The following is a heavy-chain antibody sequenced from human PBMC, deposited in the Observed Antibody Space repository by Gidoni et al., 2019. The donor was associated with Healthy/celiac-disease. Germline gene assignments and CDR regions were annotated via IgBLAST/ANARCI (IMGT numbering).Heavy chain of an antibody. D-gene: IGHD4-4*01. V-gene: IGHV3-23*01. CDR3: ANLVGSQTTVPWFDP. J-gene: IGHJ5*02. CDR1: GFTFSSYA. Sequence: EVQLLESGGGLVQPGGSLRLSCAASGFTFSSYAMSWVRQAPGKGLEWVSAISGSGGSTYYADSVKGRFTISRDNSKNTLYLQMNSLRAEDTAVYYCANLVGSQTTVPWFDPWGQGTLVTVSS. CDR2: ISGSGGST.